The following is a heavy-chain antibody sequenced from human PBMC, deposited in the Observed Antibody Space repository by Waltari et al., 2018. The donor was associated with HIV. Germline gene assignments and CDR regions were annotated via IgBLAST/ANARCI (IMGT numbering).Heavy chain of an antibody. J-gene: IGHJ4*02. CDR2: LWPDGNTR. CDR3: ARQGNTGTYFGGHR. V-gene: IGHV3-33*01. D-gene: IGHD3-10*01. Sequence: QVHLVESGGTVVQPRTSLRLSCLTDGFTLPDYAMSWFRQTPGAGLQWVAILWPDGNTRFYAPFVRGRFSISRDNTKKTVFLQMRALRADDTGVYFCARQGNTGTYFGGHRWGRGT. CDR1: GFTLPDYA.